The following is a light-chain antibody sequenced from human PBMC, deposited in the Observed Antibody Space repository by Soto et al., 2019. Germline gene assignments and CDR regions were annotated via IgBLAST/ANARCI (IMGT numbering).Light chain of an antibody. CDR3: QQYNNWPRT. J-gene: IGKJ1*01. Sequence: EIVLTQSPGTLSLSPGERATLSCRASQSGYNGYLAWYQQKPGQPPRLLIYGASSRANGIPDRFTGSGSGTEFTLTISSLQSEDFAVYYCQQYNNWPRTFGQGTKVDIK. CDR1: QSGYNGY. V-gene: IGKV3-20*01. CDR2: GAS.